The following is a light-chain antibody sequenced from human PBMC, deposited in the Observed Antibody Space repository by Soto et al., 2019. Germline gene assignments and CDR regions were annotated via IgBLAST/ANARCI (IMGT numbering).Light chain of an antibody. CDR1: QSISKY. CDR2: AAS. Sequence: DIHMTQSPSSLSASVGDRVTITCRASQSISKYLNWYQQKPGEAPKLLIYAASTLQSGVPARFSGSGSGTEFTLTISSLQSEDFAVYYCQQYNNWPPVTFGQGTKVDIK. J-gene: IGKJ1*01. CDR3: QQYNNWPPVT. V-gene: IGKV1-39*01.